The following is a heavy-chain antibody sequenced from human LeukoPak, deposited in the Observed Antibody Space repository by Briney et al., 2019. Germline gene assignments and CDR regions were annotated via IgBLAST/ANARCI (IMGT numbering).Heavy chain of an antibody. J-gene: IGHJ4*02. V-gene: IGHV3-15*01. Sequence: GGSLRLSCAASGLIFRSYAMSWVRQAPGKGLEWVGRIKSKTDGGTTDYAAPVKGRFTISRDDSKNTLYLQMNSLKTGDTAVYYCTTDYYGDPFDYWGQGTLVTVSS. CDR3: TTDYYGDPFDY. D-gene: IGHD4-17*01. CDR1: GLIFRSYA. CDR2: IKSKTDGGTT.